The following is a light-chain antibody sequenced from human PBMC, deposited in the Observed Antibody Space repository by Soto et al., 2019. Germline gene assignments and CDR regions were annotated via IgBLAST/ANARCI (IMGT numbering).Light chain of an antibody. CDR3: QQYNSYPWT. J-gene: IGKJ1*01. Sequence: DIQMTPSPSPPSASVGDRVTIPCRASQSISSWLAWYQQKPGKAPKLLIYKASSLESGVPSRFSGSGSGTEFTLTISSLQPDDFATYYCQQYNSYPWTFGQGTKVDIK. V-gene: IGKV1-5*03. CDR2: KAS. CDR1: QSISSW.